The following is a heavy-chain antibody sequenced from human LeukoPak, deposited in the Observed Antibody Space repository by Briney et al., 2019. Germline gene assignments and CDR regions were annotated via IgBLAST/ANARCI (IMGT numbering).Heavy chain of an antibody. J-gene: IGHJ6*03. CDR2: ISAYNGNT. CDR3: ARDPLTHPYYYMDV. CDR1: GYTFTSYG. V-gene: IGHV1-18*01. Sequence: ASVKVSCKASGYTFTSYGISWVRQAPGQGLEWMGWISAYNGNTNYAQKLQGRVTMTTDTSTSTVYMELSSLRSEDTAVYYCARDPLTHPYYYMDVWGKGTTVTVSS. D-gene: IGHD3-9*01.